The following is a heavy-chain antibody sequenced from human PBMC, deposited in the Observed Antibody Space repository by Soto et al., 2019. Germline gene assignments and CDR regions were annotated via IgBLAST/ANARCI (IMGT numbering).Heavy chain of an antibody. J-gene: IGHJ1*01. V-gene: IGHV3-33*01. CDR2: IWYDESKQ. CDR3: VREESSDSHMYFQN. D-gene: IGHD3-22*01. Sequence: QVQLVESGGGVVQPGRSLRLSCVVSGFTFSIYGMHWVRQAPGQGLEWVAIIWYDESKQYYADSVKGRFTISRDNSKNTLYLEMNSLRAEDTAVYYCVREESSDSHMYFQNWGQGTLVTVSS. CDR1: GFTFSIYG.